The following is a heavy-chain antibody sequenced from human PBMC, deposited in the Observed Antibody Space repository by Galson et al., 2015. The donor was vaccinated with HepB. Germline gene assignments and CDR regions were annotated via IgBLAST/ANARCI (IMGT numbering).Heavy chain of an antibody. J-gene: IGHJ4*02. V-gene: IGHV3-23*01. D-gene: IGHD2-15*01. CDR2: ISGSGGST. Sequence: SLRLSCAASGFTFSSYAMSWVRQAPGKGLEWVSAISGSGGSTYYADSVKGRFTISRDNSKNTLYLQMNSLRAEDTAVYYCASIHRYCSGGSCSHDYWGQGTLVTVSS. CDR1: GFTFSSYA. CDR3: ASIHRYCSGGSCSHDY.